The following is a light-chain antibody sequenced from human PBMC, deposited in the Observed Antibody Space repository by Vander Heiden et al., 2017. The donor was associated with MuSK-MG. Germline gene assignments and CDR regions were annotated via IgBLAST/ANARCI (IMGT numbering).Light chain of an antibody. CDR1: QSVSNN. Sequence: EAVMTQSPATLSVSPGERATLYCRASQSVSNNVAWFQQRDGQAPRLLIYGTSTRAANVPIRFTGGGSETEFTLTVDNLQSDDFAIYFCQQYHNDPPWTFGQGTKVDIK. V-gene: IGKV3-15*01. CDR3: QQYHNDPPWT. J-gene: IGKJ1*01. CDR2: GTS.